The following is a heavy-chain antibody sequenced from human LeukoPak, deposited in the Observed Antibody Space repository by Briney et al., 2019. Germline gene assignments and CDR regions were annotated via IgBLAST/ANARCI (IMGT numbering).Heavy chain of an antibody. CDR1: GYTFTGYY. CDR2: ISPNSGGT. D-gene: IGHD2-2*01. J-gene: IGHJ5*02. V-gene: IGHV1-2*02. CDR3: ARDLGYCSSTSCYPWFDP. Sequence: ASVKVSCKASGYTFTGYYMHWVRQAPGQGLEWTGWISPNSGGTNYAQKFQGRVTMTRDTSISTAYMELSRLRSDDTAVYYCARDLGYCSSTSCYPWFDPWGQGTLATVSS.